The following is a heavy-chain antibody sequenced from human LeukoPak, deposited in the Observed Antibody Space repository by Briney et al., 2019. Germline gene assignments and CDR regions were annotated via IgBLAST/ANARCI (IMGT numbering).Heavy chain of an antibody. CDR1: GFTFDDYA. J-gene: IGHJ4*02. CDR3: AKDRGSWFAPATSAAGLTILTD. Sequence: GGSLRLSCAASGFTFDDYAMHWVRRAPGKGLEWVSGISWNSGSIGYADSVKGRFTISRDNAKNSLYLQMNSLRAEDVALYYCAKDRGSWFAPATSAAGLTILTDWGQGTLVTVSS. CDR2: ISWNSGSI. D-gene: IGHD6-13*01. V-gene: IGHV3-9*03.